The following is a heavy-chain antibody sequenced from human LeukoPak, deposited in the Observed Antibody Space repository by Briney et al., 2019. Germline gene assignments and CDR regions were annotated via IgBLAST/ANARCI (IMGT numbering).Heavy chain of an antibody. Sequence: GASVTVSFKASGYTFTDYYMHWVRQPPGQGLEWMGCINSKSGGTNYAQKFQGRGTMTRDKSVSTAYVELSRLRSDDTGVYYCARTGEDIVVVVAPGYWGQGTLVTGSS. D-gene: IGHD2-15*01. V-gene: IGHV1-2*02. CDR2: INSKSGGT. CDR3: ARTGEDIVVVVAPGY. CDR1: GYTFTDYY. J-gene: IGHJ4*02.